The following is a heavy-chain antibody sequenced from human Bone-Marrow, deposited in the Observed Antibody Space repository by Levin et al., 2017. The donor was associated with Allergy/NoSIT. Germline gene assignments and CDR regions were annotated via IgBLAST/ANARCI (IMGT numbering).Heavy chain of an antibody. CDR3: ARHRTGYSSPNYYYYGMDV. Sequence: KVSCKGSGYSFTSYWIGWVRQMPGKGLEWMGIIYPGDSDTRYSPSFQGQVTISADKSISTAYLQWSSLKASDTAMYYCARHRTGYSSPNYYYYGMDVWGQGTTVTVSS. J-gene: IGHJ6*02. CDR2: IYPGDSDT. V-gene: IGHV5-51*01. D-gene: IGHD6-19*01. CDR1: GYSFTSYW.